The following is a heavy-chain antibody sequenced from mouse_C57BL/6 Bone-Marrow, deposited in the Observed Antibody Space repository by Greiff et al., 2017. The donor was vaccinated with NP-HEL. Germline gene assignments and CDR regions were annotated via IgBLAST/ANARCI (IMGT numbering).Heavy chain of an antibody. CDR2: IYPGSGST. CDR3: ASELGRPNYYAMDY. D-gene: IGHD4-1*01. Sequence: QVQLQQPGAELVKPGASVKMSCKASGYTFTSYWITWVKQRPGQGLEWIGDIYPGSGSTNYNEKFKSKATLTVDTSSSTAYMQLSSLTSEDSAGYYCASELGRPNYYAMDYWGQGTSVTVSS. V-gene: IGHV1-55*01. CDR1: GYTFTSYW. J-gene: IGHJ4*01.